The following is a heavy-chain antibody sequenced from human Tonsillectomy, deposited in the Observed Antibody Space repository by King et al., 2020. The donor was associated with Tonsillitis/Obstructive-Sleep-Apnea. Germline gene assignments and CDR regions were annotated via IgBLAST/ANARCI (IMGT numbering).Heavy chain of an antibody. Sequence: QLQESGPGLVKPSETLSLTCTVSGGSVSSGSYYWSWIRQPPGKGLEWIGDIYYSGSTNYNPSLKSRVTISVDTSKNQFSLKLSSVTAADTAVYYCARVVPAATRWFDPWGQGTLVTVSS. CDR3: ARVVPAATRWFDP. D-gene: IGHD2-2*01. CDR1: GGSVSSGSYY. V-gene: IGHV4-61*01. J-gene: IGHJ5*02. CDR2: IYYSGST.